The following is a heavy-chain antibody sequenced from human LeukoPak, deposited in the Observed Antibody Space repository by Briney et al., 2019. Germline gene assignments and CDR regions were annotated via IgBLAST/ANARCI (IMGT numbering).Heavy chain of an antibody. Sequence: GGSLRLSCAASGFTFSDYYMNWVRQAPGKGLEWVSSISSSSSYIYYADSVKGRFTVSRDNARNSLYLQMNSLRAEDTAVYYCARAPVYDILTGYNDHWGQGTLVTVSS. CDR2: ISSSSSYI. D-gene: IGHD3-9*01. J-gene: IGHJ4*02. CDR1: GFTFSDYY. V-gene: IGHV3-21*01. CDR3: ARAPVYDILTGYNDH.